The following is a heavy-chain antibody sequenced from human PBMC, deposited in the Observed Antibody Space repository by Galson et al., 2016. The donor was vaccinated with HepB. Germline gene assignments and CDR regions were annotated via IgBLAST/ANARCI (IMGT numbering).Heavy chain of an antibody. CDR2: VYSGGET. CDR1: GFSVSSTS. J-gene: IGHJ5*02. Sequence: SLRLSCAASGFSVSSTSMNWLRHAPGRGLEWVSVVYSGGETYYADSVKGRFTISRDNSKNTLSLLMNSLRAEDTAIYYCAKELNLWGQGSLVTVSS. V-gene: IGHV3-53*01. CDR3: AKELNL.